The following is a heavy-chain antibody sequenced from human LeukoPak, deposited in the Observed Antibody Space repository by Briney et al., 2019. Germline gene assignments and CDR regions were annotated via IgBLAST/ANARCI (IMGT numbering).Heavy chain of an antibody. V-gene: IGHV3-74*01. J-gene: IGHJ4*02. D-gene: IGHD2-8*02. CDR1: GFTFSNYW. CDR3: ATYRQVLLPFES. CDR2: IMIDVTNT. Sequence: GGSLRLSCAASGFTFSNYWMHWVRQAPGQGLEWVSRIMIDVTNTTYADSVKGRFTISRDNSKSTLSLQMNSLRAEDTAIYYCATYRQVLLPFESWGQGTLVTVSS.